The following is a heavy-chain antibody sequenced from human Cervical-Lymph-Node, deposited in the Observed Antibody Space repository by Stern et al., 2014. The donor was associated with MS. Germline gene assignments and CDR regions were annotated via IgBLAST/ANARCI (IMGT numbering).Heavy chain of an antibody. J-gene: IGHJ6*02. CDR3: ARDFLERISMVRGVVHYYNYYDMDV. V-gene: IGHV3-7*01. CDR2: IKQDGSEK. Sequence: EVQLVESGGGLVQPGGSLRLSCAASGFTFSNYWMSWVRQAPGKGLEWVANIKQDGSEKYYVDSVKGLFTISRDNAKNSLYLQMSSLRAEDTAVYYCARDFLERISMVRGVVHYYNYYDMDVWGQGTTVTVSS. D-gene: IGHD3-10*01. CDR1: GFTFSNYW.